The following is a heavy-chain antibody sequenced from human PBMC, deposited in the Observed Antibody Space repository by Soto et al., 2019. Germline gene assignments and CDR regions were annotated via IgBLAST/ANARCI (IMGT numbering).Heavy chain of an antibody. CDR1: GFIFSSYA. D-gene: IGHD2-2*02. CDR2: ISYDGRKN. Sequence: QVQLVESGGGVVQPGSSLRLSCAASGFIFSSYAMHWARQAPGKGLEWVAFISYDGRKNHYADSVKGRFTISRDNSNNTVYLQMNSLRAEDTAVYYCARGCSSNDCYTHYFYYYAMDVWGHGATVTVSS. CDR3: ARGCSSNDCYTHYFYYYAMDV. J-gene: IGHJ6*02. V-gene: IGHV3-30*04.